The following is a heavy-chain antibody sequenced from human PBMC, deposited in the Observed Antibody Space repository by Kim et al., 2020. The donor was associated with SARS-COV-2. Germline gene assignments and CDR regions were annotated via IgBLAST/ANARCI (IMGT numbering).Heavy chain of an antibody. CDR3: ARGGGDTISGAAPAYGMDV. D-gene: IGHD3-16*01. Sequence: GGSLRLSCEVSGFSFNDYYMSWIRRAPGKGLEWVSKISSRGSFTEYADSVKGRFIISRDNAKKSLYLEWKSLRVEDTAVYFCARGGGDTISGAAPAYGMDVWGQGTTVTVSS. J-gene: IGHJ6*02. CDR2: ISSRGSFT. V-gene: IGHV3-11*06. CDR1: GFSFNDYY.